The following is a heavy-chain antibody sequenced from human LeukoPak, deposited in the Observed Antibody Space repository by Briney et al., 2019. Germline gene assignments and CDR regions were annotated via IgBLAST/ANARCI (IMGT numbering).Heavy chain of an antibody. CDR2: ISRSGGST. CDR3: AKDLRASRPFDY. V-gene: IGHV3-23*01. CDR1: GFTFSSYA. Sequence: VGSLRLSCAASGFTFSSYAMSWVRQAPGKGLEWVSAISRSGGSTYYADSVKGRFTISRDNSKNTLYLQMNSLRAEDPAVYYCAKDLRASRPFDYWGQGTLVTVSS. D-gene: IGHD6-6*01. J-gene: IGHJ4*02.